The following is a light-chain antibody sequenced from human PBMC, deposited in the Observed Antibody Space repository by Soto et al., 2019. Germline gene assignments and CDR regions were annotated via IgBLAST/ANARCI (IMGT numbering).Light chain of an antibody. V-gene: IGLV7-43*01. CDR1: TGAVTSAYY. CDR2: VTI. Sequence: QAVVTQEPSLTVSPGGTVTLTCSSSTGAVTSAYYAKWFQQKPGQAPRALIYVTINKHSWTPARFSGSLLGGKAALTLSGVQPEDESDYYCLLYYSGAQVFGGGTKVTVL. CDR3: LLYYSGAQV. J-gene: IGLJ3*02.